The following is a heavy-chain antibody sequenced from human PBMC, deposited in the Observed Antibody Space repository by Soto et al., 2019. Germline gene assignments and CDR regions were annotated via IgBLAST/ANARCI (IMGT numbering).Heavy chain of an antibody. CDR3: ARRAAAGSWFDP. D-gene: IGHD6-13*01. CDR1: GYSFTSYW. J-gene: IGHJ5*02. Sequence: EVQLVQSGAEEKKPGESLRISCEGSGYSFTSYWISWVRQMPGKGLEWMGRIDPSDSYTNYSPSFQGHVTISADKSISTAYLQWSSLKASDTAMYYCARRAAAGSWFDPWGQGTLVTVSS. CDR2: IDPSDSYT. V-gene: IGHV5-10-1*01.